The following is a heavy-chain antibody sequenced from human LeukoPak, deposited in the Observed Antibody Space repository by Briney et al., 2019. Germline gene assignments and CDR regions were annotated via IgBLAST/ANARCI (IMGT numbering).Heavy chain of an antibody. CDR2: IYHSGST. J-gene: IGHJ5*02. D-gene: IGHD2-2*02. CDR3: ARQVAVVPAAIHWFDP. Sequence: SSETLSLTCAVSGYSISSGYYWGWIRQPPGKGLEWIGGIYHSGSTYYNPSLKSRVTISVDTSKNQFSLKLSSVTAADTAVYYCARQVAVVPAAIHWFDPWGQGTLVTVSS. CDR1: GYSISSGYY. V-gene: IGHV4-38-2*01.